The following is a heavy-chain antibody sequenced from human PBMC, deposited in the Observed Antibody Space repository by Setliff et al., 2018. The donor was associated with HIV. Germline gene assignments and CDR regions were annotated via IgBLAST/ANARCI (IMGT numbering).Heavy chain of an antibody. CDR1: GYAISSSGYY. D-gene: IGHD3-3*01. Sequence: SETLSLTCAVSGYAISSSGYYWGWIRQPPGKGLEWIGSIYHSGSTYYNPSLKSRVTLSVDTSKNQFSLKLSSVTAADTAAYFCARDVMEWFGSYFDRWGQGTLVTVSS. V-gene: IGHV4-38-2*02. CDR2: IYHSGST. CDR3: ARDVMEWFGSYFDR. J-gene: IGHJ4*02.